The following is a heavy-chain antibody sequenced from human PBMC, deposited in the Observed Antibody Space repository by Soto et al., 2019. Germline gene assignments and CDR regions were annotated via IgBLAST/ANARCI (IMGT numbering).Heavy chain of an antibody. CDR2: ISTSGGNG. CDR1: GCNYTNYA. V-gene: IGHV3-23*01. J-gene: IGHJ4*02. D-gene: IGHD6-6*01. CDR3: AKERAARGIDC. Sequence: EVRLLESGGGLVQPGGCLSLSCAASGCNYTNYAMTWVRQSPGKGLEWVSTISTSGGNGYYADSAKGRFTSSRDNSENAVYLQRTSVIVDYTALYYCAKERAARGIDCWGPGTLVTVSS.